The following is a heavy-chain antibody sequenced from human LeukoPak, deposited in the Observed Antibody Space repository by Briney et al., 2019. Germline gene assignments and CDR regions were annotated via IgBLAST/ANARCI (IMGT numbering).Heavy chain of an antibody. V-gene: IGHV3-74*01. CDR3: ARDSPLLVVELLPSPDAFDI. D-gene: IGHD1-7*01. J-gene: IGHJ3*02. CDR2: INTDGTNT. CDR1: RFTFSYYW. Sequence: GGSLRLSCTASRFTFSYYWMHWVRQVPGKGLVWVSNINTDGTNTAYADSVKGRFTISRDNARNTLYLQMNNLRADDTAVYYCARDSPLLVVELLPSPDAFDIWGQGTMVTVSS.